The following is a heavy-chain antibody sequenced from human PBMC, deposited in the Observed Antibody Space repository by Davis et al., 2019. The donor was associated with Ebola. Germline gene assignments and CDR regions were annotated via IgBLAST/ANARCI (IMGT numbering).Heavy chain of an antibody. CDR2: ISAYNGNT. Sequence: ASVKVSCKASGYTFTSYGISWVRQAPGQGLEWMGWISAYNGNTNYAQKLQGRVTMTTDTSTSTAYMELRSLRSDDTAVYYCARGLRFLEWRRTTFDYWGQGTLVTVSS. CDR1: GYTFTSYG. CDR3: ARGLRFLEWRRTTFDY. J-gene: IGHJ4*02. V-gene: IGHV1-18*01. D-gene: IGHD3-3*01.